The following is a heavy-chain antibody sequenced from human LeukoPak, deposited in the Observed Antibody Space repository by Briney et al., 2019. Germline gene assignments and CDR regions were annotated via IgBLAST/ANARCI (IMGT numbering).Heavy chain of an antibody. CDR2: VNPNSGGT. Sequence: ASVKVSCKASGYTFTGYYMHWVRQAPGQGLELMGWVNPNSGGTNYAQKFQGRVNMTRDTSISTAYTELSRLRSDDTAVYYCARMVPVRDGYNIIDYWGQGTLVTVSS. CDR3: ARMVPVRDGYNIIDY. D-gene: IGHD5-24*01. CDR1: GYTFTGYY. V-gene: IGHV1-2*02. J-gene: IGHJ4*02.